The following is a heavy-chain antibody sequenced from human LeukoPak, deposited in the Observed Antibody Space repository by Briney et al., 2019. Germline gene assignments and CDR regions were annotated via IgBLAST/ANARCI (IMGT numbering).Heavy chain of an antibody. D-gene: IGHD3-3*01. Sequence: GASVKVSCKTSGYTFGSYGISWVRQAPGQGLEWMGWISAYNGNTNYAQKFQGRVTMTTDTSTSTAYMELRGLRSDDTAVYYCVRDWRSRINYLDYWGQGTLVTVSS. V-gene: IGHV1-18*01. CDR2: ISAYNGNT. CDR1: GYTFGSYG. J-gene: IGHJ4*02. CDR3: VRDWRSRINYLDY.